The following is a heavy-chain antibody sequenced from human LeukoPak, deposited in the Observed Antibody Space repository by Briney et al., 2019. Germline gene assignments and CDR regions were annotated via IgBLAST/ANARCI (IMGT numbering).Heavy chain of an antibody. V-gene: IGHV4-4*07. Sequence: SETLSLTCTVSGGSISSYYWSWIRQPAGKGLEWIGRIYTSGSTNYNPSLKSRVTISVDTSKNQFSLKLSSVTAADTAVYYCARETVTTDYFDYWGQGTLVTVSS. J-gene: IGHJ4*02. D-gene: IGHD4-17*01. CDR3: ARETVTTDYFDY. CDR1: GGSISSYY. CDR2: IYTSGST.